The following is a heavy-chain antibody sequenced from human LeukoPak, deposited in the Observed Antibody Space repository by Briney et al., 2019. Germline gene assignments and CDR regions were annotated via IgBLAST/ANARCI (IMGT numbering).Heavy chain of an antibody. CDR3: ARGVGTYSSGYYYYDYFDY. Sequence: SETLSLTCTVSGGSISSGSYYWSWIRQPPGKGLEWIGYIYYSGSTNYNPSLKSRVTISVDTSKNQFSLKLSSVTAADTAVYYCARGVGTYSSGYYYYDYFDYWGQGTLVTVSS. CDR2: IYYSGST. J-gene: IGHJ4*02. CDR1: GGSISSGSYY. D-gene: IGHD3-22*01. V-gene: IGHV4-61*01.